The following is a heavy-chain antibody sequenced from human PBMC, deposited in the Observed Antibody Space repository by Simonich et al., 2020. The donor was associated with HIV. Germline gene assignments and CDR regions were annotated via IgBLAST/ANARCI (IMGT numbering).Heavy chain of an antibody. Sequence: QVQLQESGPVLVKPSETLSLTCTVSGGSISSYYWSWIRQPPGKGLEWIGYIYYSGSTNHNPSLKRRGTISVDPAKNQFSLKLSSVTAADTAVYYCARDHYDSSGYYIDYWGQGTLVTVSS. CDR1: GGSISSYY. J-gene: IGHJ4*02. CDR3: ARDHYDSSGYYIDY. V-gene: IGHV4-59*01. CDR2: IYYSGST. D-gene: IGHD3-22*01.